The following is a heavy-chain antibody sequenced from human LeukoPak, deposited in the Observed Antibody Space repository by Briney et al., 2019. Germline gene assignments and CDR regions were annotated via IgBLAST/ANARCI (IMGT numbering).Heavy chain of an antibody. CDR3: ARGGNYFDY. V-gene: IGHV4-59*01. Sequence: PSETLSLTCTVSGGSISSYYGTWMRQSPGRGLEWIGYIYYSGNTNYNPSLKSRVTISVDTSKNQFSLKLSSVTAADTAVYYCARGGNYFDYWGQGNLVTVSS. CDR2: IYYSGNT. J-gene: IGHJ4*02. CDR1: GGSISSYY. D-gene: IGHD2-15*01.